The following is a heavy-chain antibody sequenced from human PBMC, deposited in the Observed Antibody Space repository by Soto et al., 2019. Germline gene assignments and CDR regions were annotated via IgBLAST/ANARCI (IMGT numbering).Heavy chain of an antibody. J-gene: IGHJ4*02. Sequence: EVQLLESGGGLVQPGGSLRLSCAAPGFTFSSYAMGWVRQAPVKGLGWVSAISGSGDSTYYADSVKGRFTISRDNSKNTLYLQMNSLRAEDTAVYYCARRGSGSYYDYWGQGTLVTVSS. CDR1: GFTFSSYA. CDR3: ARRGSGSYYDY. CDR2: ISGSGDST. D-gene: IGHD1-26*01. V-gene: IGHV3-23*01.